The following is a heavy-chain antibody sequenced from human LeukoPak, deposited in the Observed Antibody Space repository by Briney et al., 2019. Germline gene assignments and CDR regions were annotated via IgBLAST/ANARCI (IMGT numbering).Heavy chain of an antibody. CDR1: GFTFRNYG. Sequence: PGGSLRLSCVASGFTFRNYGMHWVRQARGKGLEWVAIIWYDGSNKNYAESVKGRFTISRDNSKNTVYLQMNSLRAEDTAVYYCARDWGSGTTYFEYWGQGTLVTVSS. J-gene: IGHJ4*02. D-gene: IGHD2/OR15-2a*01. CDR2: IWYDGSNK. CDR3: ARDWGSGTTYFEY. V-gene: IGHV3-33*01.